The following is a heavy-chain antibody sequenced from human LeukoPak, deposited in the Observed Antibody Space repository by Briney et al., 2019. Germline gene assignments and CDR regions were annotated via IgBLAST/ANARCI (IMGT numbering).Heavy chain of an antibody. D-gene: IGHD3-16*01. Sequence: GGSLRLSCAASGFTFSSDSMNWVRQAPGKGLEWVSSISSSSTYIYYADSVKGRFTISRDNAKNSLYLQMNSLRAEDTAVYYCASPLPSAYWGQGTLVILSS. CDR2: ISSSSTYI. J-gene: IGHJ4*02. CDR3: ASPLPSAY. V-gene: IGHV3-21*01. CDR1: GFTFSSDS.